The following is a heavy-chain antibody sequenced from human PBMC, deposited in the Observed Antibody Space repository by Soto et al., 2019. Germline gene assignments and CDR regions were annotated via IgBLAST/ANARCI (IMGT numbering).Heavy chain of an antibody. D-gene: IGHD6-13*01. CDR3: AKGSGSSWYST. J-gene: IGHJ4*02. Sequence: EVQLLESGGTLVQPGGSLRLSCAASGFTFSSYGMSWVGQAPGKGREWVSAISGSGGSTYYADSVKGRFTFSRDNSKNTLYLQMNSLRAEDTAVYYCAKGSGSSWYSTWGQGTLVTVSS. V-gene: IGHV3-23*01. CDR1: GFTFSSYG. CDR2: ISGSGGST.